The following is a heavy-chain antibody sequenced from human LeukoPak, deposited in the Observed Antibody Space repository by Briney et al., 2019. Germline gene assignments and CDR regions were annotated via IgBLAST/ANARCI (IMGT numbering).Heavy chain of an antibody. CDR2: ISSSGSTI. CDR1: EFTFSSYS. CDR3: AELGITMIGGV. V-gene: IGHV3-48*04. D-gene: IGHD3-10*02. J-gene: IGHJ6*04. Sequence: GSLRLSCVSSEFTFSSYSMYWVRQAPGKGLEWVSYISSSGSTIYYADSVKGQFTISRDNAKNSLYLQMNSLRAEDTAVYYCAELGITMIGGVWGKGTTVTISS.